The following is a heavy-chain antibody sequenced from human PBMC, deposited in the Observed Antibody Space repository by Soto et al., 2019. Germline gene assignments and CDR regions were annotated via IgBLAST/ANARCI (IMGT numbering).Heavy chain of an antibody. CDR2: IYPGDSDT. CDR3: ARQSPTPGYYYFSYGMDV. V-gene: IGHV5-51*01. Sequence: GESLKISCKGSGYSFTSYWIGWVRQMPGKGLEWMGIIYPGDSDTRYSPSFQGQVTISADKSISTAYLQWSSLKASDTAMYYCARQSPTPGYYYFSYGMDVWGQGTTVTV. CDR1: GYSFTSYW. D-gene: IGHD4-17*01. J-gene: IGHJ6*02.